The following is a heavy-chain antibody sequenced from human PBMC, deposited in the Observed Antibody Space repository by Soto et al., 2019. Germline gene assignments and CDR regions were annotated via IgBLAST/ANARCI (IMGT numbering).Heavy chain of an antibody. J-gene: IGHJ4*02. Sequence: QVQLVQSGGEVKKPGASVKVSCKPSGYTFTNYGISWVRQAPGQGLEWMGWTSAFNGNTKYAQNFQGRVTLTTDTSTSTAYMELRGLRCDGTAVYYCARDAGGGSYLAYWGQGTLVTVSS. CDR1: GYTFTNYG. V-gene: IGHV1-18*01. CDR3: ARDAGGGSYLAY. D-gene: IGHD1-26*01. CDR2: TSAFNGNT.